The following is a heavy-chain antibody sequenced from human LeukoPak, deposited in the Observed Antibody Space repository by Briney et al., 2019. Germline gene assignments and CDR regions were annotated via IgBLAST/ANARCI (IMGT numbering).Heavy chain of an antibody. V-gene: IGHV1-8*01. Sequence: ASVKVSFKASGYTFTSYDINWVRQATGQGLEWMGWMNPNSGNTGYAQKFQGRVTMTRNTSISTAYMELSSLRSEDTAVYYCARGGLRFLEWLLADYYYYYGMDVWGQGTTVTVSS. CDR2: MNPNSGNT. CDR1: GYTFTSYD. D-gene: IGHD3-3*01. CDR3: ARGGLRFLEWLLADYYYYYGMDV. J-gene: IGHJ6*02.